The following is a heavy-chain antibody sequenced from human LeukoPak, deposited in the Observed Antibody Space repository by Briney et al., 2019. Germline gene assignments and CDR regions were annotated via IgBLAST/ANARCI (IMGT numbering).Heavy chain of an antibody. Sequence: SETLSLTCTVSGGSISGFYWSWIRQSPGKGLEWIGNIYYSGSTNYNPSLKSRVTISVDTSKNQFSLKLTSVTSGDTAVYYCARGRGYADYWGQGALVTVSS. CDR2: IYYSGST. J-gene: IGHJ4*02. CDR3: ARGRGYADY. D-gene: IGHD6-25*01. CDR1: GGSISGFY. V-gene: IGHV4-59*01.